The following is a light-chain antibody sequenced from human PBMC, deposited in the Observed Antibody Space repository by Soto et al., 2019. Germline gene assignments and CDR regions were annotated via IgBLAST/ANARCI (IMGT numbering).Light chain of an antibody. CDR1: QNINSW. V-gene: IGKV1-5*03. CDR3: QQYDIYPIT. J-gene: IGKJ5*01. CDR2: KAS. Sequence: DIQMTQSPSTLSASVGDRVTITCRASQNINSWLAWYQQKPGKAPKLLIYKASSLESGAPSRFSGSGSATEFSLTISSLQPDDFAAYYCQQYDIYPITFGQGTRLEIK.